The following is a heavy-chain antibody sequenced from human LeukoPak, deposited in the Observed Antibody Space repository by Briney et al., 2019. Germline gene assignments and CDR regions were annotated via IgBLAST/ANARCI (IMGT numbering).Heavy chain of an antibody. J-gene: IGHJ3*02. Sequence: GGSLRLSCAASGFTFSSYAMSWVRQAPGKGLEWVSAISVSGGTTNYADSVKGRFTISRDNSKNTLYLQMNSLRAEDTAVYYCAKADIGYSYGLDAFDIWGQGTMVTVSS. CDR1: GFTFSSYA. V-gene: IGHV3-23*01. CDR2: ISVSGGTT. D-gene: IGHD5-18*01. CDR3: AKADIGYSYGLDAFDI.